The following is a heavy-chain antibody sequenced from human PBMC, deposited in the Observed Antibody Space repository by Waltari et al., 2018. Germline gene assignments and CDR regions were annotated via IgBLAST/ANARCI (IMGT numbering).Heavy chain of an antibody. CDR2: INPNSGGT. CDR3: ASGLNYDYIWGSYRYTRLDDY. Sequence: QVQLVQSGAEVKKPGASVKVSCKASGYTVTGYAMPWVRQAAGHGLERMGRINPNSGGTNYAQKFQGRVTMTRDTSISTAYMELSRLRSDDTAVYYCASGLNYDYIWGSYRYTRLDDYWGQGTLVTVSS. V-gene: IGHV1-2*06. J-gene: IGHJ4*02. D-gene: IGHD3-16*02. CDR1: GYTVTGYA.